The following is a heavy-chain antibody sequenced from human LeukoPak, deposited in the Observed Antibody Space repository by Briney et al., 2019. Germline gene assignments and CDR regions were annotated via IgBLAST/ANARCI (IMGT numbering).Heavy chain of an antibody. Sequence: KPSETLSLTCAVYGGPFSGYYWSWIRQPPGKGLEWIGEINHSGSTNYNPSLKSRVTISVDTSKNQFSLKLSSVTAADTAVYYCARGWNYGDYWGQGTLVTVSS. CDR3: ARGWNYGDY. D-gene: IGHD3-3*01. V-gene: IGHV4-34*01. CDR2: INHSGST. CDR1: GGPFSGYY. J-gene: IGHJ4*02.